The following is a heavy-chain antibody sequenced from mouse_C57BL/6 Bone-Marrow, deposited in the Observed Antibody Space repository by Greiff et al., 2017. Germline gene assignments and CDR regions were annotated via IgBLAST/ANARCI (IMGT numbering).Heavy chain of an antibody. CDR1: GYAFSSSW. CDR3: ARRGLRHWYFDV. CDR2: LYPGDGDT. D-gene: IGHD2-2*01. J-gene: IGHJ1*03. V-gene: IGHV1-82*01. Sequence: VQLQQSGPELVKPGASVKISCKASGYAFSSSWMNWVKQRPGKGLEWIGRLYPGDGDTNYNGKFKGKATLTADKSSSTAYMQLSSLTSEDSAVYFCARRGLRHWYFDVWGTGTTVTVSS.